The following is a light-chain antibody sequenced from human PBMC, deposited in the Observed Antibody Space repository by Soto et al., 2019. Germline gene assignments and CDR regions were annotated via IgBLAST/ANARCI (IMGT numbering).Light chain of an antibody. V-gene: IGKV3-11*01. J-gene: IGKJ4*01. Sequence: EIVLTQSPATLSLSPGERATLSCRASQSVGNLFDWYQQKPGQAPRLLIFDATNRATGTPRRFSGSGSGTDFTLTISSVEPEDFAIYYCQQRNFRPEITFGGGTKVEI. CDR3: QQRNFRPEIT. CDR1: QSVGNL. CDR2: DAT.